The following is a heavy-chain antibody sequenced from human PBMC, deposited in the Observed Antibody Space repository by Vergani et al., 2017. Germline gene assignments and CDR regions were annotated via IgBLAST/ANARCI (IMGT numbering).Heavy chain of an antibody. CDR3: AKGGSVVIAILPHYYYYMDV. Sequence: EVQLLESGGSLKQPGGSVRLSCAASGFTFSSYAMSWVRQAPGKGLEWVSAISGSGGSTYYADSVKGRFTISRDNSKNTLYLQMNSLRAEDTAVYYCAKGGSVVIAILPHYYYYMDVWGKGTTVTVSS. CDR1: GFTFSSYA. V-gene: IGHV3-23*01. CDR2: ISGSGGST. D-gene: IGHD2-21*01. J-gene: IGHJ6*03.